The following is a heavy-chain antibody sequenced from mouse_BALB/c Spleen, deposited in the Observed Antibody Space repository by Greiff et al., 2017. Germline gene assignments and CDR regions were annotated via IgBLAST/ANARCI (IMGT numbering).Heavy chain of an antibody. CDR3: ARRYGNYDGFAY. Sequence: EVQVVESGGDLVKPGGSLKLSCAASGFTFSSYGMSWVRQTPDKRLEWVATISSGGSYTYYPDSVKGRFTISRDNAKNTLYLQMSSLKSEDTAMYYCARRYGNYDGFAYWGQGTLVTVSA. V-gene: IGHV5-6*01. CDR1: GFTFSSYG. CDR2: ISSGGSYT. D-gene: IGHD2-1*01. J-gene: IGHJ3*01.